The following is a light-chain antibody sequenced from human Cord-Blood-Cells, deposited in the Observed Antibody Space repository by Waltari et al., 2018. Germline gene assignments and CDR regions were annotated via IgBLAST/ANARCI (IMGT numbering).Light chain of an antibody. J-gene: IGLJ1*01. CDR2: EVS. CDR1: SSYVGSYNL. V-gene: IGLV2-23*02. CDR3: CSYAGSSTYV. Sequence: QSALTQPAPVSGSPGQSITLSCTGTSSYVGSYNLVSWYQQPPGKAPKLMIYEVSKRPSGVSNRFSGSKSGNTASLTISGLQAEDEADYYCCSYAGSSTYVFGTGTKVTVL.